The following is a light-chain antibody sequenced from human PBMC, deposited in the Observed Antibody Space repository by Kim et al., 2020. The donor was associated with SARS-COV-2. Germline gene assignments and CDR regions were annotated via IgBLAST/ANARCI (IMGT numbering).Light chain of an antibody. CDR1: SLRGYY. V-gene: IGLV3-19*01. CDR3: NSRDSSGNREV. CDR2: GKN. J-gene: IGLJ2*01. Sequence: ALGRTVRITCQGDSLRGYYASWYQQKPGQAPVLVIYGKNNRPSGIPDRFSGSSSGNTASLTITGAQAEDEADYYCNSRDSSGNREVFGGGTQLTVL.